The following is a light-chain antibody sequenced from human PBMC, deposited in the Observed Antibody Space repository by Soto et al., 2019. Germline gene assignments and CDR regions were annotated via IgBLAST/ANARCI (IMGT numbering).Light chain of an antibody. CDR2: DAS. J-gene: IGKJ4*01. V-gene: IGKV3-11*01. CDR3: QQRRSWPIT. Sequence: EIVLTQSPATLSLSPGERATLSCRASQSLDSYLAWYQQKPGQAPRLLIYDASNRATGVPARFSGGGSGTDFTLTINSLEPEDFAVYYWQQRRSWPITFGGGTKVEIK. CDR1: QSLDSY.